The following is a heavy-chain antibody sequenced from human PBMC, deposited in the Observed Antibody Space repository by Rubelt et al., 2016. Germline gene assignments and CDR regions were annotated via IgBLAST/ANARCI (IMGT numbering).Heavy chain of an antibody. CDR3: ARQPVSGTWYFDY. CDR2: MSYDGNYK. J-gene: IGHJ4*02. V-gene: IGHV3-30*04. D-gene: IGHD6-19*01. CDR1: GFTFSNYA. Sequence: VQLVESGGGLVQPGGSLRLSCAASGFTFSNYAMHWVRQAPGKGLAWVAVMSYDGNYKNYADSVKGRFTISRDNSKNTLYLQMNSLRAEDTAVHYGARQPVSGTWYFDYWGKGTLVTVSS.